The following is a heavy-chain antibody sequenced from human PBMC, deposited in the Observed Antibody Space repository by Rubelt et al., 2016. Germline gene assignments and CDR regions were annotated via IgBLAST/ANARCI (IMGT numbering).Heavy chain of an antibody. V-gene: IGHV3-30*04. J-gene: IGHJ6*02. CDR2: ISYDGSNK. Sequence: QVQLVESGGGVVQPGRSLRLSCAASGFTFSSYAMHWVRQAPGKGLEWVAVISYDGSNKYYADSVKGRFTISRDNSKNTLYLQMNSLRAEDTAVYYCASGSSWAYYYGMDVWGQGTTVTASS. D-gene: IGHD6-13*01. CDR1: GFTFSSYA. CDR3: ASGSSWAYYYGMDV.